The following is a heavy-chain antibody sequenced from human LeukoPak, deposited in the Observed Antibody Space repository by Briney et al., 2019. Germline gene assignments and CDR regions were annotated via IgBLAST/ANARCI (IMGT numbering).Heavy chain of an antibody. D-gene: IGHD2-2*01. CDR1: GFTFSSYW. CDR3: ARDRGEYQLLEGWIDYGMDV. CDR2: IKQDGSEK. V-gene: IGHV3-7*03. Sequence: GGSLRLSCAASGFTFSSYWMSWVRRAPGKGLEWVANIKQDGSEKFYVDSVRGRFTISRDNAKNSLFLQMNSLRAEDTAVYYCARDRGEYQLLEGWIDYGMDVWGKGTTVTVSS. J-gene: IGHJ6*04.